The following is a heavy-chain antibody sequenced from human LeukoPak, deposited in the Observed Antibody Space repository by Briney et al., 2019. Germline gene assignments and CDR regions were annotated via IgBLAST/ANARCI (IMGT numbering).Heavy chain of an antibody. Sequence: AASVKVSCKASGYTFTSYGISWVRQAPGQGLEWMGWISAYNGNTNYAQKLKGRVTMTTDTSASTAYMELRSLRSDETAVYYCARGISDYDILTGYYRVTANDYWGQGTLVTVSS. CDR2: ISAYNGNT. J-gene: IGHJ4*02. CDR3: ARGISDYDILTGYYRVTANDY. V-gene: IGHV1-18*01. D-gene: IGHD3-9*01. CDR1: GYTFTSYG.